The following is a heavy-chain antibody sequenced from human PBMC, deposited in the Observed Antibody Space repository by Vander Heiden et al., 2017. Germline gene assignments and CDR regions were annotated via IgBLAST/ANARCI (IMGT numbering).Heavy chain of an antibody. Sequence: QLQQQEWGPGLVRPSETLSLTCNVSSVDSVRRRSYYWGWLRQPPGKGLEWIGNVYYSGTTYYNPSLRSRLSISLDTSKSQLSLKLTSVTATDAAVYFCVRPSEDAYNFDFWRQGTLVTVSS. CDR2: VYYSGTT. CDR1: SVDSVRRRSYY. CDR3: VRPSEDAYNFDF. D-gene: IGHD1-1*01. V-gene: IGHV4-39*01. J-gene: IGHJ4*02.